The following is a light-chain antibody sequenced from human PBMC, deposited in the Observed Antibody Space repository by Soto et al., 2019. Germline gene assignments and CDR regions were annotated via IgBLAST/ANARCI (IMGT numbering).Light chain of an antibody. CDR1: SSDVGGYNY. J-gene: IGLJ1*01. V-gene: IGLV2-14*01. Sequence: QSALTQPASVSGSPGQSITISCTGTSSDVGGYNYVSWYQQHPGKAPKLLIYEVSNWPSGVSDRFSGSKSGNTASLTISGLQADDEADYYCSSYVSSNTPYVFGTGTQLTVL. CDR3: SSYVSSNTPYV. CDR2: EVS.